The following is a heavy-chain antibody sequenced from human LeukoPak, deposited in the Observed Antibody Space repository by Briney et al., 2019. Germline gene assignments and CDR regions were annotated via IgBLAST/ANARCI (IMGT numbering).Heavy chain of an antibody. D-gene: IGHD3-10*01. Sequence: ASVKVSCKATGYTFTSYDINWVRQATGQGLEWMGWMNTNSGNTGYAPKFQGRVTITRNTSISTAYMELSSLRSEDTAVYYCARGAGKGAFDVWGQGTMVTVSS. CDR2: MNTNSGNT. CDR3: ARGAGKGAFDV. CDR1: GYTFTSYD. J-gene: IGHJ3*01. V-gene: IGHV1-8*03.